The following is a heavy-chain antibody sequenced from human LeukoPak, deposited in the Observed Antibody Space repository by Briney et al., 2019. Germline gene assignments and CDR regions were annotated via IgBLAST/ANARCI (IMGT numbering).Heavy chain of an antibody. J-gene: IGHJ3*02. CDR3: AREDSSSWYRAFDI. Sequence: ASVKVSCKASGYTFTSYGISWVRQAPGQGLEWMVWISAYNGNTNYAQKLQGRVTMTTDTSTSTAYMELRSLRSDDTAVYYCAREDSSSWYRAFDIWGQGTMVTVSS. D-gene: IGHD6-13*01. V-gene: IGHV1-18*01. CDR1: GYTFTSYG. CDR2: ISAYNGNT.